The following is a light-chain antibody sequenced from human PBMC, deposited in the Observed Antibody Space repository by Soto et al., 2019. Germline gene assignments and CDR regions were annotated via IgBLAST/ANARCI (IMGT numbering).Light chain of an antibody. Sequence: QSALTQPASVSGSPGQSITISCTGTSSDIGVYNYVSWYQQHPGKAPKLMIFDVSNRPSGVSNRFSGSKSGDTASLTISGLQPEDEADYYCSSYRSRSTIFGGGTKLTVL. J-gene: IGLJ2*01. CDR3: SSYRSRSTI. V-gene: IGLV2-14*01. CDR2: DVS. CDR1: SSDIGVYNY.